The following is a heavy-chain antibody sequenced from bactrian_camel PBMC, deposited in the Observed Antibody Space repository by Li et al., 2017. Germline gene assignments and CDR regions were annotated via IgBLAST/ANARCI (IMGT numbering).Heavy chain of an antibody. V-gene: IGHV3S53*01. D-gene: IGHD6*01. CDR1: GYSWGFCG. Sequence: HVQLVESGGGSVQAGQSLKLTCVASGYSWGFCGMGWYRQTAGKERELVVTISAGETTMYAEAVKGRATISQDGTKTTVYLQMNNITPDDTAMYYCAANRALCSWIDWSRVTTYNYWGQGTQVTVS. CDR3: AANRALCSWIDWSRVTTYNY. CDR2: ISAGETT. J-gene: IGHJ4*01.